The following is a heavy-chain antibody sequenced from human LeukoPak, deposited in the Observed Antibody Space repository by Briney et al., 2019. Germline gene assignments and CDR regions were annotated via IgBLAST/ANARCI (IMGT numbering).Heavy chain of an antibody. CDR1: GGSISSGGYY. Sequence: PSETLSLTCTVSGGSISSGGYYWSWIRQHPGKGLEWIGYIYSGGATYYNPSLKSRLTISLDTSKNQFSLKLSSVTAADTAVYYCARDGAGDGYNLGYWGQRTLVTVSS. J-gene: IGHJ4*02. CDR3: ARDGAGDGYNLGY. D-gene: IGHD5-24*01. CDR2: IYSGGAT. V-gene: IGHV4-31*03.